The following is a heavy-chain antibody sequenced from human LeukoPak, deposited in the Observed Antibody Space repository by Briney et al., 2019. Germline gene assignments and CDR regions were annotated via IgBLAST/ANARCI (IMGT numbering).Heavy chain of an antibody. CDR3: AKAPVTSCRGAFCYPFDY. V-gene: IGHV3-23*01. D-gene: IGHD2-15*01. CDR1: GFSFSSYA. J-gene: IGHJ4*02. CDR2: MSSSDDGR. Sequence: GGSLRLSCATSGFSFSSYAMSWVRQAPGKGLEWVSAMSSSDDGRYYAASVRGRFTISRDTSRSTLYLQMNSLRAENAAVYYCAKAPVTSCRGAFCYPFDYWGQGTLVTVSS.